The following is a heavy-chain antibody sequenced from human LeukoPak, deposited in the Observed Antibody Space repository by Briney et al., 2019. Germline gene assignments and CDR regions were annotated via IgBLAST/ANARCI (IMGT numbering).Heavy chain of an antibody. CDR2: IRGKDYGGAT. D-gene: IGHD5-12*01. CDR1: GFTFSDYT. Sequence: GGSLRLSCAASGFTFSDYTMSWVRQAPGEGLEWVGFIRGKDYGGATNYAASVKGRFTISRDDSKSIAYLQMNSLKTEDTAVYYCIREGYDYWGQGTLVTVSS. V-gene: IGHV3-49*04. CDR3: IREGYDY. J-gene: IGHJ4*02.